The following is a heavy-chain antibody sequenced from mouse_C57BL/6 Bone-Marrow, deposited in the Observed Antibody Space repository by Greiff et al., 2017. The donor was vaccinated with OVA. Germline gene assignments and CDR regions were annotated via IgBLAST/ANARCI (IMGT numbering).Heavy chain of an antibody. Sequence: EVKLVESGGGLVKPGGSLKLSCAASGFTFSSYAMSWVRQTPEKRLEWVATISDGGSYTYYPDNVKGRFTISRDNAKNNRYLQMSHLKSEDTAMYYCARDHPYYFDYWGQGTTLTVSS. CDR3: ARDHPYYFDY. CDR2: ISDGGSYT. V-gene: IGHV5-4*01. CDR1: GFTFSSYA. J-gene: IGHJ2*01.